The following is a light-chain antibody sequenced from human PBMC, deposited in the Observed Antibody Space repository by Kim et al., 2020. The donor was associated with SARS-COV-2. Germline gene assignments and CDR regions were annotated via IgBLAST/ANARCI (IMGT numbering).Light chain of an antibody. CDR3: MQVLQTPRT. J-gene: IGKJ1*01. CDR1: QSLLRRDGNNG. CDR2: LGS. V-gene: IGKV2-28*01. Sequence: PASISGKSSQSLLRRDGNNGVDWDLQKPGQSPQLLMYLGSNRASGVPDRFSGSGSGTDFTLKISRVEAEDVGIYYCMQVLQTPRTFGQGTKVEIK.